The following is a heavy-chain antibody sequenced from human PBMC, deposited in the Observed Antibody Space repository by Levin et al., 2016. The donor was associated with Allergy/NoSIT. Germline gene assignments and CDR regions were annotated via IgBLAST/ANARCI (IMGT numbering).Heavy chain of an antibody. Sequence: SETLSLTCAVYGGSFSGYYWSWIRQPPGKGLEWIGEINHSGSTNYNPSLKSRVTISVDTSKNQFSLKLSSVTAADTAVYYCASDPGYYSNLSYWGQGTLVTVSS. CDR3: ASDPGYYSNLSY. J-gene: IGHJ4*02. D-gene: IGHD3-22*01. V-gene: IGHV4-34*01. CDR2: INHSGST. CDR1: GGSFSGYY.